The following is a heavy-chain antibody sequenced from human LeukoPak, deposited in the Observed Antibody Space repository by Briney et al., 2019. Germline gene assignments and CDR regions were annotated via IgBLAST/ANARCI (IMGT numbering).Heavy chain of an antibody. CDR2: ISGSGGST. CDR1: GFTFSSYA. Sequence: GGSLRLSCAASGFTFSSYAISWVRQAPGKGLEWVSAISGSGGSTYYADSVKGRFTISRDNSKNTLYLQMNSLRAEDTAVYYCAKAMVRGVIIPFDYWGQGTLVTVSS. CDR3: AKAMVRGVIIPFDY. V-gene: IGHV3-23*01. J-gene: IGHJ4*02. D-gene: IGHD3-10*01.